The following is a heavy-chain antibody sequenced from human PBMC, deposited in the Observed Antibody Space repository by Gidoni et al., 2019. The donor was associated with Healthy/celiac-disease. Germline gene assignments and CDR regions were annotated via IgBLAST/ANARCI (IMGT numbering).Heavy chain of an antibody. Sequence: QVLLVQSGAELKTPWASVTVSCKASGSPFTSYYMNWVRQAPGQGLEWMGIINPSGGSTRYGQKVQGRVTMTRDTSTSTVYMELSRLRAEDTAVYYGARRIEGAGALDYWGQGTLVTVSS. CDR3: ARRIEGAGALDY. V-gene: IGHV1-46*03. CDR1: GSPFTSYY. J-gene: IGHJ4*02. CDR2: INPSGGST. D-gene: IGHD6-19*01.